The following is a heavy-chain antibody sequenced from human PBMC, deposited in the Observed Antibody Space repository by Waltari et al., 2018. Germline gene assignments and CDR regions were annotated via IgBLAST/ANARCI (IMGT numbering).Heavy chain of an antibody. D-gene: IGHD6-19*01. CDR2: IKEDGSAK. CDR3: ARSAVAGDDAFDI. V-gene: IGHV3-7*01. Sequence: EVQLVESGGGLVQPGGSLRLSCAASGFTFSSYWMSWVRQVPGKGLEWVANIKEDGSAKHYVDAGKGRFTTSRDNAKNSLYLQMNSLRADDTAVYYCARSAVAGDDAFDIWGQGTMVTVSS. J-gene: IGHJ3*02. CDR1: GFTFSSYW.